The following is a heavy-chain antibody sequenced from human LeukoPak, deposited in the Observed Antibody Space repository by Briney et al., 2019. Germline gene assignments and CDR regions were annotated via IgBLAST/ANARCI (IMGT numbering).Heavy chain of an antibody. Sequence: GGSLRLSCAASGFTVSSNYMSWVRQAPGKGLEWVSVIYSGGSTYYADSVKGRFTISRDNSKNTLYLQMNSLRAEDTAVYYCAREGGYYYDSSGYDYWGQGTLVTVSS. V-gene: IGHV3-53*01. CDR3: AREGGYYYDSSGYDY. CDR1: GFTVSSNY. D-gene: IGHD3-22*01. CDR2: IYSGGST. J-gene: IGHJ4*02.